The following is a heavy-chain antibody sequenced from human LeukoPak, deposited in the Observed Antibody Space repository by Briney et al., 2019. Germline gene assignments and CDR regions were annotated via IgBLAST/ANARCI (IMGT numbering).Heavy chain of an antibody. CDR1: GGSISSYY. CDR3: ARDEGDGYGY. J-gene: IGHJ4*02. CDR2: IYYSGST. D-gene: IGHD5-18*01. V-gene: IGHV4-59*06. Sequence: SETLSLTCTVSGGSISSYYWSWIRQPPGKGLEWIGYIYYSGSTYYNPSLKSRVTISVDTSKNQFSLKLSSVTAADTAVYYCARDEGDGYGYWGQGTLVTVSS.